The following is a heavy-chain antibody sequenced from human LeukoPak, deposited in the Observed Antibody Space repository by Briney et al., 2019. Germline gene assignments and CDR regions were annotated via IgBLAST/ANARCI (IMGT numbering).Heavy chain of an antibody. CDR3: ARLLWFGETQNWSDP. Sequence: SETLSLTCTVSGGSISSYYWSWIRQPPGKGLEWIGYIYYSGSTNYNPSLKSRVTISVDTSKNQFSLKLSSVTAADTAVYYCARLLWFGETQNWSDPWGQGTLVTVSS. V-gene: IGHV4-59*01. CDR1: GGSISSYY. D-gene: IGHD3-10*01. J-gene: IGHJ5*02. CDR2: IYYSGST.